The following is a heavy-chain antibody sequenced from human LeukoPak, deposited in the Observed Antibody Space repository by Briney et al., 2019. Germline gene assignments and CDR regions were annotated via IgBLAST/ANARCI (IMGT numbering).Heavy chain of an antibody. CDR2: IYYSGST. Sequence: SETLSLTCTVSGGSISSYYWSWIRQPPGKRLEWIGYIYYSGSTNYNPSLKSRVTISIDTSKNQFSLKLRSVTAADTAVYYCARHLPGYSNTWPGPWGQGTLVTVSS. V-gene: IGHV4-59*08. D-gene: IGHD2-2*01. CDR1: GGSISSYY. J-gene: IGHJ5*02. CDR3: ARHLPGYSNTWPGP.